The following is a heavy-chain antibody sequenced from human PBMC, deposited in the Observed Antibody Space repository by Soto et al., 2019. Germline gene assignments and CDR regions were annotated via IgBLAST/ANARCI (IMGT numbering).Heavy chain of an antibody. D-gene: IGHD4-17*01. CDR3: ANLLCRPVTPLNH. J-gene: IGHJ5*02. Sequence: LRLSCAASGFTFSSFGMSWVRQTPGKGLEWVSAISGFGDDTYYADSVKGRFTISRDNSKNTLYLQMNSLRAEDTAVYYCANLLCRPVTPLNHCGEGTRVTV. CDR2: ISGFGDDT. CDR1: GFTFSSFG. V-gene: IGHV3-23*01.